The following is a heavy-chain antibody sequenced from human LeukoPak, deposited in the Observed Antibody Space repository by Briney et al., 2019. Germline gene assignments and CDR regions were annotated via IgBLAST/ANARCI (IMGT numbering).Heavy chain of an antibody. Sequence: PGGSLRLSCAASGFTFSRYSMNWVRQAPGKGLEWVSSISSSSSYIYYADSVKGRFTISRDNAKNSLYLQMNSLRAEDTAVYYCARDQRYCSSSSCPWEPFDYWGQGTLVTVSS. D-gene: IGHD2-2*01. V-gene: IGHV3-21*04. CDR3: ARDQRYCSSSSCPWEPFDY. CDR1: GFTFSRYS. CDR2: ISSSSSYI. J-gene: IGHJ4*02.